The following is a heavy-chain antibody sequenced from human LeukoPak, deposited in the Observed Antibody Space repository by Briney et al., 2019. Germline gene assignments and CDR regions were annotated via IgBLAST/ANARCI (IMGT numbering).Heavy chain of an antibody. J-gene: IGHJ5*02. D-gene: IGHD4-17*01. V-gene: IGHV1-69*05. Sequence: SVKVSCKTSGGTFNNSAISWVRQAPGQGLEWLGGIMPLFGTAGYAQKFQGRVTITKDESTRTVHLELTSLTSDDTAVYYCARDVHGDYGSGWFDPWGQGTLVSVSS. CDR3: ARDVHGDYGSGWFDP. CDR2: IMPLFGTA. CDR1: GGTFNNSA.